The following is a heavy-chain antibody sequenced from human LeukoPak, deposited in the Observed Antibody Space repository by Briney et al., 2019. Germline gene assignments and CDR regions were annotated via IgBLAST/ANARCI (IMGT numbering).Heavy chain of an antibody. Sequence: GGSLRLSCAATGFSFRDRYMSWIRQAPGKGMEWVAYIGPNSDNIHYADSVKGRFTISRDNAKNSLFLQVNSLRAEDTAVYYCVRETGWLFDSWGQGTLVIVSS. CDR3: VRETGWLFDS. J-gene: IGHJ4*02. D-gene: IGHD5-12*01. V-gene: IGHV3-11*04. CDR1: GFSFRDRY. CDR2: IGPNSDNI.